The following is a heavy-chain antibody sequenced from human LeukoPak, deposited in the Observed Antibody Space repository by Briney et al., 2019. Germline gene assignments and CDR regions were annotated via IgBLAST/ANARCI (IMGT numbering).Heavy chain of an antibody. Sequence: PGGSLRLSCAASGFTFSSYWMNWARQAPGKGLEWGASINHNGNVNYYVDSVNGRFTISRDNAKNSLYLQMNSLRAEDTAVYYCAREADGDYLPDYFDYWGQGTLVTVSS. J-gene: IGHJ4*02. V-gene: IGHV3-7*03. CDR1: GFTFSSYW. CDR2: INHNGNVN. CDR3: AREADGDYLPDYFDY. D-gene: IGHD4-17*01.